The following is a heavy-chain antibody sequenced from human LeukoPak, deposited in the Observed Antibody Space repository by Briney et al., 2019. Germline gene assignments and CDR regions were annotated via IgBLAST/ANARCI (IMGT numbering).Heavy chain of an antibody. CDR1: GFTFSSFA. J-gene: IGHJ4*02. Sequence: GGSLRLSCAASGFTFSSFAMTWVRQAPGKGLEWVSAISDSGGSTYYADSVKGRLTISRDNSKNTLYLQMNSLRAGDTAIYYCAKAKEKIAAAGIDYWGQGTLVTVSS. CDR2: ISDSGGST. V-gene: IGHV3-23*01. D-gene: IGHD6-13*01. CDR3: AKAKEKIAAAGIDY.